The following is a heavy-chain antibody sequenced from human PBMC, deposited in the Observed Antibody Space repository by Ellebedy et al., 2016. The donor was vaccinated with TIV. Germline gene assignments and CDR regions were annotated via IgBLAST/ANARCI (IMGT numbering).Heavy chain of an antibody. CDR1: GYTFTSYF. CDR3: ARDVPGFDP. V-gene: IGHV1-46*01. Sequence: ASVKVSCKASGYTFTSYFMHWVRQAPGQGLEWMGIINPRGGSTSYAQKFQGRVTMTRDTSTSTVYMELSSLRYDDTAVYYCARDVPGFDPWGQGTLVTVSS. D-gene: IGHD2-2*01. CDR2: INPRGGST. J-gene: IGHJ5*02.